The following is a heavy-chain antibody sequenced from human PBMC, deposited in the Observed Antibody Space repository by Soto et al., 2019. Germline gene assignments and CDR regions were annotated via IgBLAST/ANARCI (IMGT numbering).Heavy chain of an antibody. CDR3: ARVPAH. CDR1: GGSISSGGYS. Sequence: QLQLQESGSGLVKPSQTLSLTCAVSGGSISSGGYSWSWIRQPPGKGLDWIGYIYHSVSTNCNLSLTSRVTITVDRSKNQSSPNLSSVTAADTAVYYCARVPAHWGQGTLVTVSS. CDR2: IYHSVST. V-gene: IGHV4-30-2*01. J-gene: IGHJ4*02.